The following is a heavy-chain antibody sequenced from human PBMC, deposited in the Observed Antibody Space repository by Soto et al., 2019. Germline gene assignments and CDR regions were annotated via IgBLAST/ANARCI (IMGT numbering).Heavy chain of an antibody. V-gene: IGHV3-30*03. Sequence: QGQLVESGGGLAQPGRSLRLSCAASGFSFGSYGMHWVRQAPGKGLDWVAVISFDGSHKYYADSVKGRFTIYRDNSKNTLSLRLNSLSTEDTAIYYCVTDGGQQQVDSFYYYGLDVWGQGTMVTVSS. J-gene: IGHJ6*02. CDR1: GFSFGSYG. CDR3: VTDGGQQQVDSFYYYGLDV. D-gene: IGHD6-13*01. CDR2: ISFDGSHK.